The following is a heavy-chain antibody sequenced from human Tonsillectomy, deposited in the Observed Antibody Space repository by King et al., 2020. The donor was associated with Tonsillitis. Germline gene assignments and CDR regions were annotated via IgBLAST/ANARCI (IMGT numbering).Heavy chain of an antibody. D-gene: IGHD5-18*01. Sequence: QLQESGPGLVKPSETLSLTCTVSGGSISSSSYYWGWIRQPPGKGLEWIGSIYYSGSTYYNPSLKSRVTISVDTSKNQFSLKLSSVTAADTAVYYCAGHREDTAMVLEYYFDYWGQGTLVTVSS. CDR2: IYYSGST. V-gene: IGHV4-39*07. J-gene: IGHJ4*02. CDR3: AGHREDTAMVLEYYFDY. CDR1: GGSISSSSYY.